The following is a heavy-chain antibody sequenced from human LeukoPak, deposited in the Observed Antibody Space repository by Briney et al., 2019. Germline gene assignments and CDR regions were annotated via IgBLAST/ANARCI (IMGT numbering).Heavy chain of an antibody. CDR3: ARAVAGTFY. CDR2: IYYSGST. Sequence: SETLSLTCTVSGGSISSYYWSWIRQPPGKGLEWIGYIYYSGSTNYNPSLKSRVTISVDTSKNQFSLKLSSVTAADTAVCYCARAVAGTFYWGQGTLVTVSS. J-gene: IGHJ4*02. D-gene: IGHD6-19*01. V-gene: IGHV4-59*01. CDR1: GGSISSYY.